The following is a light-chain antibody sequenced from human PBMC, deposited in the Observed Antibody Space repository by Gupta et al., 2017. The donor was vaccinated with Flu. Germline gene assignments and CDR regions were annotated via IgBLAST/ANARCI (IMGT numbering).Light chain of an antibody. CDR2: SAS. CDR1: QNVNGKF. Sequence: ELVLTQSPDTLSLSPGERATLSCRASQNVNGKFLAWYQQKYGQAPRLLIYSASSRATGVPDSFSGSGSGIDFTLTINRLEPEDFAVYYCQHYVTSPLTFGGGTKVEIK. V-gene: IGKV3-20*01. CDR3: QHYVTSPLT. J-gene: IGKJ4*01.